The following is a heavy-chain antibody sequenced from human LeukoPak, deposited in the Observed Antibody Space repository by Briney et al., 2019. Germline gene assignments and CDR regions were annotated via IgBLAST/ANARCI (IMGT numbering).Heavy chain of an antibody. D-gene: IGHD3-16*01. V-gene: IGHV3-74*01. J-gene: IGHJ4*02. CDR1: GFTFRNSW. CDR3: ARANRFGGVIDY. Sequence: GGSLRLSCAASGFTFRNSWMHWVRQAPGKGLVWVSRISSDGSSTTYADSVKGRFTISRDNAKNTLFLQMNSLRAEETAVYYCARANRFGGVIDYWGQGTLVTVSS. CDR2: ISSDGSST.